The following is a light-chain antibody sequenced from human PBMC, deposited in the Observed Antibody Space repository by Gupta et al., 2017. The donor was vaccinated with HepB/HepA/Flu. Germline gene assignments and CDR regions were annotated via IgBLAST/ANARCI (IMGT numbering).Light chain of an antibody. CDR2: AAS. CDR3: QQSYSTPRT. CDR1: QSISSY. J-gene: IGKJ1*01. V-gene: IGKV1-39*01. Sequence: IQMTQSPSSLSASEGDRVTITCRASQSISSYLNWYQQKPGKAPKLLIYAASSLQSGVPSRFSCSGSGTDFTLTISSLQPEDFATYYCQQSYSTPRTFGQGTKVEIK.